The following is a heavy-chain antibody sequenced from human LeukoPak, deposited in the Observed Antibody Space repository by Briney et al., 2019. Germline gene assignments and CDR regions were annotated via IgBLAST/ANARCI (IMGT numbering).Heavy chain of an antibody. CDR1: GGTFSSYA. V-gene: IGHV1-69*13. CDR2: IIPIFGTA. J-gene: IGHJ4*02. D-gene: IGHD4-11*01. Sequence: SVKVSCKASGGTFSSYAISWVRQAPGQGLEWMGGIIPIFGTANYAQKFQGRVTITADEPTSTAYMELSSLRSEDTAVYYCARDAGYYSNYGVFDYWGQGTLVTVSS. CDR3: ARDAGYYSNYGVFDY.